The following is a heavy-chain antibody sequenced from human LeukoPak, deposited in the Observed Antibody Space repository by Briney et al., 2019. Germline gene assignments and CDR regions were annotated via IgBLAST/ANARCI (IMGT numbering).Heavy chain of an antibody. D-gene: IGHD1-26*01. V-gene: IGHV1-3*01. Sequence: ASVKVSCKASGYTFTSYAMHWVRQAPGQRLEWMGWINAGNGNTKYSQKFQGRVTITRDTSASTAYMELSSLRSEDTAVYYCARSHSGSYYGGDDYWGQGTLVTVSS. J-gene: IGHJ4*02. CDR1: GYTFTSYA. CDR3: ARSHSGSYYGGDDY. CDR2: INAGNGNT.